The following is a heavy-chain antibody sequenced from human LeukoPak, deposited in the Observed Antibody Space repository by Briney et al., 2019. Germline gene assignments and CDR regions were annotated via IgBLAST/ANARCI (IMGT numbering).Heavy chain of an antibody. CDR1: GFTFSDYY. J-gene: IGHJ3*02. D-gene: IGHD3-10*01. CDR2: ISSSSSYT. Sequence: GGSLRLSCAASGFTFSDYYMSWIRQAPGKGLEWVSYISSSSSYTNYADSVKGRFTISRDNAKNTLYLQMNSLRAEDTAAYYCAKDHYVSGRYDAFDIWGQGTMVTVSS. CDR3: AKDHYVSGRYDAFDI. V-gene: IGHV3-11*05.